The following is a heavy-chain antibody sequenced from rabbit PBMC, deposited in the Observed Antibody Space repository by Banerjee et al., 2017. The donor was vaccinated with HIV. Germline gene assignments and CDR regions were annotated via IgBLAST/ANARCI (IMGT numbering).Heavy chain of an antibody. J-gene: IGHJ4*01. V-gene: IGHV1S40*01. CDR3: ARDLTGVIGWNFGL. Sequence: QSLEESGGGLVQPEGSLTLTCTASGFSFSNKYVMCWVRQAPGEGLEWIGYMYIASDTTDYASWAKGRFTISLDNAQNTVSLQMTSLTVADTATYFCARDLTGVIGWNFGLWGPGTLVTVS. D-gene: IGHD1-1*01. CDR2: MYIASDTT. CDR1: GFSFSNKYV.